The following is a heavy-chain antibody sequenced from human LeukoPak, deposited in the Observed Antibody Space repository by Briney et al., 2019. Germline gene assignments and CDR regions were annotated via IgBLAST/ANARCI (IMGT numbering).Heavy chain of an antibody. D-gene: IGHD3-10*01. CDR2: INPNSGGT. CDR3: AGALYGSGSYSKGGAFDI. V-gene: IGHV1-2*02. CDR1: GYTFTDSY. J-gene: IGHJ3*02. Sequence: GASVKVSCKASGYTFTDSYMHWVRQAPGQGLEWMGWINPNSGGTNYAQKFQGRVTMTRDTSISTAYMELSRLRSDDTAVYYCAGALYGSGSYSKGGAFDIWGQGTMVTVSS.